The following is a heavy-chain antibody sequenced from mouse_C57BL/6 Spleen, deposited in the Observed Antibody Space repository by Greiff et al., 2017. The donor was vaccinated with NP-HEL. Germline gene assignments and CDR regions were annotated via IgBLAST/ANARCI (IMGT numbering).Heavy chain of an antibody. Sequence: VQLQQSGAELVKPGASVKISCKASGYAFSSYWMNWVKQRPGKGLEWIGQIYPGDGDTNYNGKFKGKATLTADKFSSTAYMQLSSLTSEDSAVYFCAGALLPYAMDYWGQGTSVTVSS. D-gene: IGHD1-2*01. CDR3: AGALLPYAMDY. J-gene: IGHJ4*01. V-gene: IGHV1-80*01. CDR2: IYPGDGDT. CDR1: GYAFSSYW.